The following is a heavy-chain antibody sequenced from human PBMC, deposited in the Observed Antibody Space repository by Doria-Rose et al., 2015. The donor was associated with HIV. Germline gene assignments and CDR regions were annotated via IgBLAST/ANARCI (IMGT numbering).Heavy chain of an antibody. Sequence: SGPVLVKPTETLTLTCTVSGVSLSSPGMGVSWIRQPPGKALEWLANIFSDDERSYKTSLKGILTISRGTSKIQVVLTMTDMDPVDTATYYCARIKSSRWYHKYYFDFWGQGTLVIVAA. V-gene: IGHV2-26*01. D-gene: IGHD6-13*01. CDR2: IFSDDER. CDR3: ARIKSSRWYHKYYFDF. CDR1: GVSLSSPGMG. J-gene: IGHJ4*02.